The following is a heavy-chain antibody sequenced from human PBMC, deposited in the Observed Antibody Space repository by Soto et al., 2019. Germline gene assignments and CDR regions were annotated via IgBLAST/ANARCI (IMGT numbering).Heavy chain of an antibody. Sequence: GESLKISCKGSGYSFTSYWIGWVRQMPGKGLEWMGIIYPGDSDTRYSPSFQGQVTISADKSISTAYLQWSSLKASDTAMYYCARQGSSAPHYYYYGMDVWGQGTTVTVSS. J-gene: IGHJ6*02. D-gene: IGHD2-15*01. CDR2: IYPGDSDT. CDR1: GYSFTSYW. CDR3: ARQGSSAPHYYYYGMDV. V-gene: IGHV5-51*01.